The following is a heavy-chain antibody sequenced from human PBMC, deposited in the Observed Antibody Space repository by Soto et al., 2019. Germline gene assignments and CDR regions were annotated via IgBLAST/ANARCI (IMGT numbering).Heavy chain of an antibody. CDR1: VFSRSTIGVG. D-gene: IGHD3-3*01. CDR2: IDWDGDT. CDR3: ARRLNYDFWTGYFFDF. V-gene: IGHV2-70*12. J-gene: IGHJ4*02. Sequence: GSGPTLVNPTQTLTRTCTFSVFSRSTIGVGVSWIRQSPGKALEWLALIDWDGDTYYSTSLKTRLTISRDTSTNQVVLTMTNLDPADTATYFCARRLNYDFWTGYFFDFWGQGALVTVSS.